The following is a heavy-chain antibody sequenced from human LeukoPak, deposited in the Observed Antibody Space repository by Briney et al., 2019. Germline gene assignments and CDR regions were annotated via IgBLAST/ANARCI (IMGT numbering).Heavy chain of an antibody. Sequence: GGSLRLSCAASGFTFSTFAMIWVRQPPGKGLGWVSSIFPSGGEIHYADSVRGRFTISRDNSKSTLSLQMNSLRAEDTAIYYCATYRQVLLPFESWGQGTLVTVSS. CDR3: ATYRQVLLPFES. D-gene: IGHD2-8*02. CDR1: GFTFSTFA. CDR2: IFPSGGEI. V-gene: IGHV3-23*01. J-gene: IGHJ4*02.